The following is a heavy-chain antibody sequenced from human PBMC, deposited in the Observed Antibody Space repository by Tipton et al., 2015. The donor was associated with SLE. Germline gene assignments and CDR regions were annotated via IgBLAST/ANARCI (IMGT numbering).Heavy chain of an antibody. CDR1: GGSISSSSYY. V-gene: IGHV4-39*07. CDR3: ARVLTVVPAANVYMDV. J-gene: IGHJ6*03. D-gene: IGHD2-2*01. CDR2: IYYSGST. Sequence: TLSLTCTVSGGSISSSSYYWGWIRQPPGKGLEWIGSIYYSGSTYYNPSLKSRVTISVDTSKNQFSLKLSSVTAADTAVYYCARVLTVVPAANVYMDVRGKGTTVTVSS.